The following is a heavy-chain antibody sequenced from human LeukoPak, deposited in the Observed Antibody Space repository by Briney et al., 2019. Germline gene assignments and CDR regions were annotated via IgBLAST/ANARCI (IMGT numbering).Heavy chain of an antibody. CDR2: INHSGST. CDR3: ARVRAVAGKGHYYYYMDV. D-gene: IGHD6-19*01. CDR1: GGSFSGYY. V-gene: IGHV4-34*01. J-gene: IGHJ6*03. Sequence: SETLSLTCAVYGGSFSGYYWSWIRQPPGKGLEWIGEINHSGSTNYNPSLKSRVTISVDTSKNQFSLKLSSVTAADTAVYYCARVRAVAGKGHYYYYMDVWGKGTTVTVSS.